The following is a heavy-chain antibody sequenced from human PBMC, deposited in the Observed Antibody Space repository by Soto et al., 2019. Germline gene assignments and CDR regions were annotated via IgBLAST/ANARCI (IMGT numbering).Heavy chain of an antibody. J-gene: IGHJ4*02. CDR3: ARSPAIGVTPIHFDY. D-gene: IGHD4-4*01. CDR1: GGSITPYY. V-gene: IGHV4-59*08. Sequence: SETLSLTCTVSGGSITPYYWSWIRQPPGKGLEWSGYIDYRGSTTYNPSLKSRVIISLDTSKTQFSLNLNSVTAADTAVYYCARSPAIGVTPIHFDYWGQGTLVTVSS. CDR2: IDYRGST.